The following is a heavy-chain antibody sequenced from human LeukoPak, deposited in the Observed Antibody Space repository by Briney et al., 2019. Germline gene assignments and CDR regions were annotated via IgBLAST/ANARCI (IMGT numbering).Heavy chain of an antibody. J-gene: IGHJ5*02. CDR3: ARRTTTRRTEYSSSSPRSRWFDP. D-gene: IGHD6-6*01. CDR2: IYYTGST. V-gene: IGHV4-39*01. Sequence: PSETLSLTCTVSGGSISISSYYWGWIRQPPGKGLQWIGSIYYTGSTYYNPSLKSRVTISVDTSKNQFSLKLSSVTAADTAVYYCARRTTTRRTEYSSSSPRSRWFDPWGQGTLVTVSS. CDR1: GGSISISSYY.